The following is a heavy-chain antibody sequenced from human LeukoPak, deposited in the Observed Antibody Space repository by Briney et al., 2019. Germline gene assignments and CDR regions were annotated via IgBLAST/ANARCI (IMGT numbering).Heavy chain of an antibody. D-gene: IGHD5-24*01. Sequence: GGSLRLSCAASGFTFSSYSMNWVRQAPGKGLEWVSSISSSSSYIYYADSVKGRFTISRDNSKNTLYLQMNSLRGEDTAVYYCARVGSYKFDYWGQGTLVTVSS. J-gene: IGHJ4*02. CDR2: ISSSSSYI. CDR1: GFTFSSYS. V-gene: IGHV3-21*04. CDR3: ARVGSYKFDY.